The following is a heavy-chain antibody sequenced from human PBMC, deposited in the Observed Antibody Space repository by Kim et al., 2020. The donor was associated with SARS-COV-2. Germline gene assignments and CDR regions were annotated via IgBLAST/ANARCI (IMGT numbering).Heavy chain of an antibody. CDR2: IYSGGST. V-gene: IGHV3-53*01. J-gene: IGHJ4*02. D-gene: IGHD2-15*01. Sequence: GGSLRLSCAASGFTVSSNYMSWVRQAPGKGLEWVSVIYSGGSTYYADSVKGRFTISRDNSKNTLYLQMNSLRAEDTAVYYCATSKKEAYCSGGSCYDYWGQGTLVTVSS. CDR1: GFTVSSNY. CDR3: ATSKKEAYCSGGSCYDY.